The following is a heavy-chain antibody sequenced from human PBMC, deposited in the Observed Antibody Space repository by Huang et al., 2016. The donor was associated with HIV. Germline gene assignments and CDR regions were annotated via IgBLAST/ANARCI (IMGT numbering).Heavy chain of an antibody. CDR1: GFTFSSYA. Sequence: EVQLLESGGGLVQPGGSLRLSCAASGFTFSSYAMSWVRQAPGKGLDGGAGISCSGGSTYYADAVKGRFTISRDNSKNTLYLQMNSLRAEDTAVYYCAKPPSISSKYFQHWGQGTLVTVSS. J-gene: IGHJ1*01. CDR3: AKPPSISSKYFQH. D-gene: IGHD3-3*02. V-gene: IGHV3-23*01. CDR2: ISCSGGST.